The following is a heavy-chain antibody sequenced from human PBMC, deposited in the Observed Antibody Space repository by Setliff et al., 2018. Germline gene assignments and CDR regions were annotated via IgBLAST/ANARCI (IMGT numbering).Heavy chain of an antibody. D-gene: IGHD1-1*01. Sequence: ASVKVSCKASGYTFTTYYIHWVRQAPGQGLEWVGRVNPSNGAIHYSQNFQGRVTMTRDTSTSIVYMELNSLRFEDTAVYYCAREFPGGTKGFDYWGQGTLVTVSS. CDR3: AREFPGGTKGFDY. CDR2: VNPSNGAI. V-gene: IGHV1-46*01. J-gene: IGHJ4*02. CDR1: GYTFTTYY.